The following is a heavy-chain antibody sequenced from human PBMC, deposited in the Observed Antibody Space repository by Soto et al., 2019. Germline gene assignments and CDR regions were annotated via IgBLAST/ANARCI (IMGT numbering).Heavy chain of an antibody. V-gene: IGHV3-48*02. CDR3: ARVPGGSSSWYYFDY. J-gene: IGHJ4*02. CDR1: GFTFSSYS. D-gene: IGHD6-13*01. CDR2: ISSSSSTI. Sequence: EVQLVESGGGLVQLGGSLRLCCAASGFTFSSYSMNWVRQAPGKGLEWVSYISSSSSTIYYADSVKGRFTISRDNAKNSLYLQMNSLRDEDTAVYYCARVPGGSSSWYYFDYWGQGTLVTVSS.